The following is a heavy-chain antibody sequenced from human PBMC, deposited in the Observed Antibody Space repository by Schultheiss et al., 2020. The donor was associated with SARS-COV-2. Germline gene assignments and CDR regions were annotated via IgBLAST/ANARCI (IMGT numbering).Heavy chain of an antibody. J-gene: IGHJ4*02. CDR2: ISSNGGST. V-gene: IGHV3-64*04. CDR3: ARESGFLGTYYFDY. D-gene: IGHD3-16*01. Sequence: GESLKISCSASGFTFSSYAMHWVRQAPGKGLEYVSAISSNGGSTYYADSVKGRFTISRDNSKNTLYLQMNSLRAGDTAVYYCARESGFLGTYYFDYWGQGTLVTVSS. CDR1: GFTFSSYA.